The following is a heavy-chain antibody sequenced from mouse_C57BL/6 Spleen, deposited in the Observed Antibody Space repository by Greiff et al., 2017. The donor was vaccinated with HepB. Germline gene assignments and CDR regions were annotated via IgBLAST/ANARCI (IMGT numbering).Heavy chain of an antibody. CDR2: INPNNGGT. D-gene: IGHD1-1*01. CDR3: ARFDYYGSSEFDY. J-gene: IGHJ2*01. CDR1: GYTFTDYN. V-gene: IGHV1-22*01. Sequence: EVQLQQSGPELVKPGASVKMSCKASGYTFTDYNMHWVKQSHGKSLEWIGYINPNNGGTSYNQKFKGKATLTVNKSSSTAYMELRSLTSEDSAVYDCARFDYYGSSEFDYWGQGTTLTVSS.